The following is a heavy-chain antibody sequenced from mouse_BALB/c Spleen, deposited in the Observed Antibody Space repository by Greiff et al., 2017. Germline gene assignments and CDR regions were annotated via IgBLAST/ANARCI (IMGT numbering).Heavy chain of an antibody. CDR2: IYPGNGDT. J-gene: IGHJ2*01. CDR3: AREGDGNYYFDY. D-gene: IGHD2-1*01. CDR1: GYTFTSYN. Sequence: LQQSGAELVKPGASVKMSCKASGYTFTSYNMHWVKQTPGQGLEWIGAIYPGNGDTSYNQKFKGKATLTADKSSSTAYMQLSSLTSEDSAVYYCAREGDGNYYFDYWGQGTTLTVSS. V-gene: IGHV1-12*01.